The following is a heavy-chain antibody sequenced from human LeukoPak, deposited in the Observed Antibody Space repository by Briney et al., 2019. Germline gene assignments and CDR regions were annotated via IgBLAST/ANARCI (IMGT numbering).Heavy chain of an antibody. D-gene: IGHD3-3*01. CDR3: ARLLRGSRDY. J-gene: IGHJ4*02. Sequence: SETLSLTCTVSGGSISSYYWSWIRQPPGKGLEWIGYIYYSGSTNYNPSLKSRVTISVDTSKNQFSLKLSSVTAADTAVYYCARLLRGSRDYWGQGTLVTVSS. V-gene: IGHV4-59*12. CDR2: IYYSGST. CDR1: GGSISSYY.